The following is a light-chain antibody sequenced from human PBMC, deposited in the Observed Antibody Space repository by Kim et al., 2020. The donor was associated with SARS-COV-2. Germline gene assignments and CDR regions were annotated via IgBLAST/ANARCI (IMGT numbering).Light chain of an antibody. V-gene: IGKV3-20*01. CDR1: QSVSSSF. CDR3: QQYGRSPLT. J-gene: IGKJ4*01. CDR2: GAS. Sequence: LSPGERATLSCRSSQSVSSSFLAWYQQKPGQAPRLLIYGASSRATGIPDRFSGSGSGTDFTLTISRLEPEDFAVYYCQQYGRSPLTFGGGTKLEI.